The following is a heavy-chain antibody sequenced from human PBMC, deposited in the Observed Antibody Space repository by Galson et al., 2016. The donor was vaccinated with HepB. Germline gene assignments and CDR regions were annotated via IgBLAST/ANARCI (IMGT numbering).Heavy chain of an antibody. CDR1: GDYTTSYY. CDR3: ARRTSSWYYFDY. CDR2: IYYRGST. V-gene: IGHV4-59*08. Sequence: LSLTCTVSGDYTTSYYWSWIRQPPGKGLEWIGYIYYRGSTNYNPSLKSRVTISVDTSKNQFSLKLSSVTAADTAVYYCARRTSSWYYFDYWGQGTLVTVSS. D-gene: IGHD2-2*01. J-gene: IGHJ4*02.